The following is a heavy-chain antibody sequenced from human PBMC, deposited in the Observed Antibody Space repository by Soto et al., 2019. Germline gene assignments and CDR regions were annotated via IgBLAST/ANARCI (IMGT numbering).Heavy chain of an antibody. CDR3: AGRPKEEYDTPFDY. CDR2: IYDSGIT. Sequence: QVQLQESGPGLVKPSQTLSLTCTVSGGSLTSDTYYWNWIRQHPGKGLEWIGHIYDSGITHYNPSFESRVTISEAPSKNQFSLMLTSVTAADTAVYYCAGRPKEEYDTPFDYWGQGTPVTVTS. CDR1: GGSLTSDTYY. D-gene: IGHD2-15*01. J-gene: IGHJ4*02. V-gene: IGHV4-31*03.